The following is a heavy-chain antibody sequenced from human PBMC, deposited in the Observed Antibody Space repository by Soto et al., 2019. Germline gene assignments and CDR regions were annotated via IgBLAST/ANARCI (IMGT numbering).Heavy chain of an antibody. D-gene: IGHD1-26*01. Sequence: QMQLVQSGAEVKKPGSSVTVSCKALGNTFTYRYLHWVRQAPRQALEWMGWITPFNGDVHYAQKFQARVTITRARSINKAYMRMSSLRSEDTAMYYCASGGAGSGPFTWELPDHWGQGTLVTVSS. CDR2: ITPFNGDV. CDR3: ASGGAGSGPFTWELPDH. J-gene: IGHJ4*02. V-gene: IGHV1-45*02. CDR1: GNTFTYRY.